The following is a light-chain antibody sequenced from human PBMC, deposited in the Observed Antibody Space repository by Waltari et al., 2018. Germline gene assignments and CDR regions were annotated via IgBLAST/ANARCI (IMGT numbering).Light chain of an antibody. J-gene: IGLJ3*02. CDR2: SDD. CDR3: ASWDDNLNGWV. CDR1: QSNVGRNT. V-gene: IGLV1-44*01. Sequence: QSVLTQPPSASGTPGQRVTISCSGSQSNVGRNTVNWYQQLPGTAPKLRIFSDDQRPSGGPDRFSCSKSGTSASRAISGLQSEAEVDYYCASWDDNLNGWVFGGGTKVTVL.